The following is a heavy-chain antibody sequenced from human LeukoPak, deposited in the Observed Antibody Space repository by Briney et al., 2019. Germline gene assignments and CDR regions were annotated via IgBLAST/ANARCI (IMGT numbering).Heavy chain of an antibody. CDR1: GGTFSSYA. V-gene: IGHV1-69*04. J-gene: IGHJ4*02. CDR3: ARETNDYYDSSEFDY. D-gene: IGHD3-22*01. Sequence: SVKVSCKASGGTFSSYAISWVRQAPGQGLEWMGRIIPILGIANYAQKFQGRVTITADKSTSTAYMELSSLRPEDTAVYYCARETNDYYDSSEFDYWGQGTLVTVSS. CDR2: IIPILGIA.